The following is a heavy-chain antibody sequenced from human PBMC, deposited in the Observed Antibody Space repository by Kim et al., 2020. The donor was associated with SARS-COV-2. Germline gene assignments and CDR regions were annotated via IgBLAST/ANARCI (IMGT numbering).Heavy chain of an antibody. Sequence: YYADSATGRFTISRDNSTNTLYLQMKGRRDEDKAVYYCAKCPTGDFSFDYWGQGTLVTVSS. D-gene: IGHD2-21*01. V-gene: IGHV3-23*01. J-gene: IGHJ4*02. CDR3: AKCPTGDFSFDY.